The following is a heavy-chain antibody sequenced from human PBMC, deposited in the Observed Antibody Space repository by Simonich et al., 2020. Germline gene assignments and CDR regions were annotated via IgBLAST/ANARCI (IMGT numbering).Heavy chain of an antibody. V-gene: IGHV1-69*13. Sequence: QVQLVQSGAEVKKPGSSVKVSCKASGCTFSSYAISWVRQAPGQGLEWRGGSNPIFGTANYAKKCQGRVTITADESTSTAYMELSSLRSEDTAVYYCAREGITMVRGRWFDPWGQGTLVTVSS. CDR3: AREGITMVRGRWFDP. CDR2: SNPIFGTA. J-gene: IGHJ5*02. CDR1: GCTFSSYA. D-gene: IGHD3-10*01.